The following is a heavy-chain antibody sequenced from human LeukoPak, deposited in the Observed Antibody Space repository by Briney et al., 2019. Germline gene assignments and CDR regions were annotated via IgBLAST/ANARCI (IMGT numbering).Heavy chain of an antibody. V-gene: IGHV3-30*02. D-gene: IGHD2-21*01. J-gene: IGHJ6*03. CDR1: GFIFSNYG. CDR2: IRHDGSNK. Sequence: PGGSLRLSCTTSGFIFSNYGMHWVRQAPGKGLEWVAFIRHDGSNKYYADSVKGRCTISRDNAKNSLYLQMNSLRAEDTAVYYCARDSIRVYLRPMDVWGKGTTVTVSS. CDR3: ARDSIRVYLRPMDV.